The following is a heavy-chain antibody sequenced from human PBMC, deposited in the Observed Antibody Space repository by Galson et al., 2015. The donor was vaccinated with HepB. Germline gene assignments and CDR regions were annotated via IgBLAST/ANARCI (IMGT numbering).Heavy chain of an antibody. J-gene: IGHJ4*02. CDR3: ASGATTLYAITY. CDR1: GYTCTSYY. V-gene: IGHV1-46*01. Sequence: SVKVSCKASGYTCTSYYMHWVRQAPGQGLEWMGIINPSGGSTSYAQKFQGRVTMTRDTSTSTVYMELSSLRSEDTAVYYCASGATTLYAITYWGQGSLVTVSS. D-gene: IGHD2-8*01. CDR2: INPSGGST.